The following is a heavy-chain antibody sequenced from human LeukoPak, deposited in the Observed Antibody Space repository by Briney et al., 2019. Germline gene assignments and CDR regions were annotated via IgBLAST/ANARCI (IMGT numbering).Heavy chain of an antibody. Sequence: GGSLRLSCAASGFTLSDYYMTWVRQAPGKGLEWVSYVGNGGSDIMLYRDSVKGRFTVFRDYAKNSLYLQMNSLRAEDTAVYYCARDKSNKGHDCWGQGTPVTVSS. CDR2: VGNGGSDIM. CDR1: GFTLSDYY. CDR3: ARDKSNKGHDC. V-gene: IGHV3-11*01. J-gene: IGHJ4*02.